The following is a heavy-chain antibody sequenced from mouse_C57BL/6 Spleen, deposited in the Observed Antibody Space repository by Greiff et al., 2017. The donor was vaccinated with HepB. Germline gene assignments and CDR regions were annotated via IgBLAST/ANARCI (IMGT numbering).Heavy chain of an antibody. V-gene: IGHV1-69*01. J-gene: IGHJ2*01. CDR3: ARRGETGTDD. Sequence: VQLQQPGAELVMPGASVKLSCKASGYTFTSYWMHWVKQRPGQGLEWIGEIDPSDSYTNYNQKFKGKSTLTVDKSSSTAYMQLSSLTSEDSAVYYCARRGETGTDDWGQGTTLTVSS. CDR2: IDPSDSYT. CDR1: GYTFTSYW. D-gene: IGHD4-1*01.